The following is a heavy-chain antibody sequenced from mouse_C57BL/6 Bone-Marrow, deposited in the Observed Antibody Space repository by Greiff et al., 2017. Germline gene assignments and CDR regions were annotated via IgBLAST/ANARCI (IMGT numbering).Heavy chain of an antibody. Sequence: EVHLVESGGGLVKPGGSLKLSCAASGFTFSDYGMHWVRQAPEKGLEWVAYISSGSSTIYYADTVKGRFTIARDNAKNTLFLQRTSLRSEDTAMYYCAKGYSSWFAYWGQGTLVTVSA. CDR2: ISSGSSTI. V-gene: IGHV5-17*01. CDR3: AKGYSSWFAY. D-gene: IGHD2-12*01. CDR1: GFTFSDYG. J-gene: IGHJ3*01.